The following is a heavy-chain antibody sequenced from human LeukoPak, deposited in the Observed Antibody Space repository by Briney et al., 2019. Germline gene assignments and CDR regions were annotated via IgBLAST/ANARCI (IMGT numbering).Heavy chain of an antibody. CDR3: ARLAYGSGSYYGDNWFDP. V-gene: IGHV4-59*01. D-gene: IGHD3-10*01. Sequence: SETLSLTCTVSGGSISSYYWSWIRQPPGKGLEWIGYIYYSGSTNYNPSLKSRVTISVDTSKNQFSLKLSSVTAADTAAYYCARLAYGSGSYYGDNWFDPWGPGTLVTVSS. CDR1: GGSISSYY. CDR2: IYYSGST. J-gene: IGHJ5*02.